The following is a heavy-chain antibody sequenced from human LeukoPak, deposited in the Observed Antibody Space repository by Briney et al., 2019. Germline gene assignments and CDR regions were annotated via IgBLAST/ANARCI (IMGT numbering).Heavy chain of an antibody. CDR2: IGASGGTT. CDR3: AKGSCSSTSCYGGYYYYGMDV. CDR1: GFTFSNYA. D-gene: IGHD2-2*01. V-gene: IGHV3-23*01. J-gene: IGHJ6*02. Sequence: PGGSLRLSCAASGFTFSNYAMSWVRQAPGKGLEWVSAIGASGGTTYYADSVKGRFTISRDSSKKTLYLQMNSLSAEDTAVYYCAKGSCSSTSCYGGYYYYGMDVWAQGTTVTVSS.